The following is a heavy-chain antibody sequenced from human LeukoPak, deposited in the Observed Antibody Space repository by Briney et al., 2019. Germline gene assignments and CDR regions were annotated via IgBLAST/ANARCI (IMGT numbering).Heavy chain of an antibody. CDR3: ARVTVAGFNY. CDR2: INHSGST. Sequence: SETLSLTCAVYGGSFSGYYWSWIRQPPGKGLEWIGEINHSGSTNYNPSLKSRVTIPVDTSKNQFSLKLSSVTAADTAVYYCARVTVAGFNYWGQGTLVTVSS. CDR1: GGSFSGYY. V-gene: IGHV4-34*01. D-gene: IGHD6-19*01. J-gene: IGHJ4*02.